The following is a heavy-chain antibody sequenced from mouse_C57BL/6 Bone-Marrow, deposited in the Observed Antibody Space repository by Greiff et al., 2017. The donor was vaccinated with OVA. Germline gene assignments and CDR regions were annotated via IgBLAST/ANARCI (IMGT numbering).Heavy chain of an antibody. J-gene: IGHJ2*01. D-gene: IGHD1-1*01. CDR1: GFSLTSYG. CDR2: IWRGGST. Sequence: QVQLQQSGPGLVQPSQSLSITCTASGFSLTSYGVHWVRQSPGQGLEWLGVIWRGGSTAYNAAFISRLSISKDNSKSQVFFKMNSLQADDTAIDYCARNNYGSSADYWGQGTTLTVSA. CDR3: ARNNYGSSADY. V-gene: IGHV2-2*01.